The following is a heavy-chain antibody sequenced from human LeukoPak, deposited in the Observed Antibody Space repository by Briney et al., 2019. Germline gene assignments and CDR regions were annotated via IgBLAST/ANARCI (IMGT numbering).Heavy chain of an antibody. CDR3: AKDLSPGVY. CDR1: GFTFSSYS. CDR2: ISGRDGST. V-gene: IGHV3-23*01. D-gene: IGHD2-8*01. Sequence: VVSLRLSCAASGFTFSSYSMSWVRQAPGKGLEWVSAISGRDGSTYYADSVKGRFTISRDNSKNTLYLQMSSLRAEDTAVYYCAKDLSPGVYWGQGTLVTVSS. J-gene: IGHJ4*02.